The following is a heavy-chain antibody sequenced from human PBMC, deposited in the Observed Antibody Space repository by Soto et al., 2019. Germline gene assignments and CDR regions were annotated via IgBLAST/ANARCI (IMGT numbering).Heavy chain of an antibody. V-gene: IGHV4-59*01. D-gene: IGHD3-22*01. CDR1: DGSISNFY. J-gene: IGHJ4*02. CDR2: ISSSGNT. Sequence: LSLTCTVSDGSISNFYWSWIRQPPGKGLEWIGYISSSGNTNYNPSLKSRVSISVDTSKNQFSLNLTSVTAADTAVYYCARAPMVLTRSYFDSWGQGTPVTVSS. CDR3: ARAPMVLTRSYFDS.